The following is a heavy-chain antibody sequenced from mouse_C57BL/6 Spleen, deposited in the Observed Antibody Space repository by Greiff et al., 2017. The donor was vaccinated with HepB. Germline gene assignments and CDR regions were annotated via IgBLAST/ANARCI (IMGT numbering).Heavy chain of an antibody. CDR2: IYPGDGDT. D-gene: IGHD2-4*01. V-gene: IGHV1-82*01. CDR1: GYAFSSSW. J-gene: IGHJ3*01. Sequence: VKLQQSGPELVKPGASVKISCKASGYAFSSSWMNWVKQRPGKGLEWIGRIYPGDGDTNYNGKFKGKATLTADKSSSTAYMQLSSLTYEDSAVYFCARIRNDYDWFAYWGQGTLVTVSA. CDR3: ARIRNDYDWFAY.